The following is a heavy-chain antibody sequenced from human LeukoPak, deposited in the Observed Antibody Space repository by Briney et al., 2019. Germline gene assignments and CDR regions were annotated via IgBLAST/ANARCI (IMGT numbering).Heavy chain of an antibody. CDR1: GFTFSSYW. Sequence: GGSLRLSWAASGFTFSSYWMHWVRQAPGKGLEWVSAISGSGGSTYYADSVKGRFTISRDNSKNTLYLQMNSLRAEDTAVYYCAKEAISRYYYASSVDYWGQGTLVTVSS. V-gene: IGHV3-23*01. CDR2: ISGSGGST. J-gene: IGHJ4*02. D-gene: IGHD3-10*01. CDR3: AKEAISRYYYASSVDY.